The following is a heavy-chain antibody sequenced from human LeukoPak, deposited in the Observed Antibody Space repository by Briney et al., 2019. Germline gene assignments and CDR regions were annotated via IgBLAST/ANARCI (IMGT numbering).Heavy chain of an antibody. Sequence: SVKVSCKASGYTFTSYGISWVRQAPGQGLEWMGGIIPIFGTANYAQKFQGRVTITTDESTSTAYMELSSLRSEDTAVYYCASGAGRYYYMDVWGKGTTVTVSS. CDR2: IIPIFGTA. J-gene: IGHJ6*03. V-gene: IGHV1-69*05. CDR1: GYTFTSYG. CDR3: ASGAGRYYYMDV. D-gene: IGHD6-19*01.